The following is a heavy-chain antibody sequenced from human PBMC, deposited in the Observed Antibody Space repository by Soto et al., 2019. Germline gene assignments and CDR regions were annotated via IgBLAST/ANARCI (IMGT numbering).Heavy chain of an antibody. D-gene: IGHD3-3*02. CDR1: GFTFDDYA. Sequence: GGSLRLSCAASGFTFDDYAMHWVRQAPGKGLEWVSGISWNSGSIGYADSVKGRFTISRDNAKNSLYLQMNSLRAEDTALYYCAKEMVGFLEWLLPNWGQGTLVTVSS. J-gene: IGHJ4*02. V-gene: IGHV3-9*01. CDR2: ISWNSGSI. CDR3: AKEMVGFLEWLLPN.